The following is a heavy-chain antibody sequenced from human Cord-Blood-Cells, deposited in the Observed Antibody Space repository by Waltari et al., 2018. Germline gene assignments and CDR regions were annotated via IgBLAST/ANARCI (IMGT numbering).Heavy chain of an antibody. CDR1: GGSISSSRYY. CDR2: IYYSEST. Sequence: QLQLQESGPGLVKPSEPLSLTCTVSGGSISSSRYYWGWNRQPPGKGLEWIGSIYYSESTYYNPSLKRRVTISVDTSKNQFSLKLSSVTAADTAVYYCASPGADYYDSSGYLYYFDYWGQGTLVTVSS. V-gene: IGHV4-39*01. CDR3: ASPGADYYDSSGYLYYFDY. D-gene: IGHD3-22*01. J-gene: IGHJ4*02.